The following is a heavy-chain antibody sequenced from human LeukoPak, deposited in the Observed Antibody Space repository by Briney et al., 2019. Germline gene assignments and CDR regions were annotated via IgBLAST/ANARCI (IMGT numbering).Heavy chain of an antibody. D-gene: IGHD3-3*01. CDR1: GFTFDDYA. J-gene: IGHJ4*02. Sequence: GGSLRLPCAASGFTFDDYAMHWVRQAPGKGLEWVSLISGDGGSTYYADSVKGRFTISRDNSKNSLYLQMNSLRTEDTALYYCAKDIHDYDFWSGYPTTLDYWGQGTLVTASS. CDR2: ISGDGGST. V-gene: IGHV3-43*02. CDR3: AKDIHDYDFWSGYPTTLDY.